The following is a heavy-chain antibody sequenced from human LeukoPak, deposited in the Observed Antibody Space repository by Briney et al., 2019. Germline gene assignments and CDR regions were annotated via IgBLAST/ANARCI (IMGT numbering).Heavy chain of an antibody. Sequence: GGSLRLSCAASGFTFSSYAMSWVRQAPGRGLEWVSALSSSGGSTYYADSVKGRFTISRDNSKNTLYLQMSSLRAEDTAVYYCAKDPNLRTKYCSGGSCSLGYWGQGTLVTVSS. CDR1: GFTFSSYA. D-gene: IGHD2-15*01. CDR3: AKDPNLRTKYCSGGSCSLGY. V-gene: IGHV3-23*01. CDR2: LSSSGGST. J-gene: IGHJ4*02.